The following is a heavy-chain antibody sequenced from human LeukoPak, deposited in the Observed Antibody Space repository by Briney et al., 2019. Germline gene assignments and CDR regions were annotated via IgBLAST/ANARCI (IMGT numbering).Heavy chain of an antibody. CDR1: GGSISSGGYY. V-gene: IGHV4-30-2*01. D-gene: IGHD4-23*01. CDR3: ASANSPLDY. CDR2: IYHSGST. J-gene: IGHJ4*02. Sequence: PSETLSLTCTVSGGSISSGGYYWSWIRQPPGKGLEWIGYIYHSGSTYYNPSPKSRVTISVDTSKNQFSLKLSSVTAADTAVYYCASANSPLDYWGQGTLVTVSS.